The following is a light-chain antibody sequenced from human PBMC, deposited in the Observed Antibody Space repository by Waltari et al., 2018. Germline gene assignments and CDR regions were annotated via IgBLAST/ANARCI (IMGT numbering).Light chain of an antibody. V-gene: IGLV1-44*01. CDR1: RANIGAHN. CDR3: ATWDDSLNGPV. J-gene: IGLJ2*01. CDR2: PND. Sequence: QSVLIQPPSASATPGQSVYISCSGSRANIGAHNVNWYHQVPGAAPKLLISPNDQRPSGVSDRFSAFKSGSSASLAISGLQSEDEGDYYCATWDDSLNGPVFGGGTKLTVL.